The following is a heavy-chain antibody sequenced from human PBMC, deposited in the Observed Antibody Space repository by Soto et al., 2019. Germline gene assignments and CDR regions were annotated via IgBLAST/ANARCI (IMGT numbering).Heavy chain of an antibody. D-gene: IGHD6-13*01. CDR3: ARGAAAGFPFPDY. CDR2: IKQDGNEK. Sequence: FLRLSCAASGFTFSSYWMNWVRQAPGKGLEWVANIKQDGNEKHYVDSVKGRFTISRDSAKNSLYLQMNSLRAEDTAVYYCARGAAAGFPFPDYWGQGTPVTVSS. J-gene: IGHJ4*02. CDR1: GFTFSSYW. V-gene: IGHV3-7*04.